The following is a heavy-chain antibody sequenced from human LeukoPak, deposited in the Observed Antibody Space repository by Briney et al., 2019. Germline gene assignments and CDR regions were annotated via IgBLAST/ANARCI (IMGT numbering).Heavy chain of an antibody. V-gene: IGHV4-38-2*02. J-gene: IGHJ4*02. CDR2: IYHSGST. CDR1: GYSISSGYY. D-gene: IGHD1-26*01. CDR3: ARVWTDSGSYYDDRGAFDY. Sequence: PSETLSLACTVSGYSISSGYYWGWIRQPPGKGLEWIGSIYHSGSTYYNPSLKSRVTISVDTSKNQISLKLSSVTAADTALYYCARVWTDSGSYYDDRGAFDYWGQGTLVTVSS.